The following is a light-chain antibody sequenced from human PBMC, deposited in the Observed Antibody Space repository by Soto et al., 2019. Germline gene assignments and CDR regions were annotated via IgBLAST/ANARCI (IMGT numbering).Light chain of an antibody. CDR2: DNN. CDR1: PSTIGNIF. CDR3: GTWDSSLSAGV. J-gene: IGLJ2*01. Sequence: QSVLTQPPSVSAAPGQRSTFPGLESPSTIGNIFVSWYQQLPGTAPKLLIYDNNKRPSGIPDRFSGSKSGTSASLGITGLQTGDEADYYCGTWDSSLSAGVFGGGTKLTVL. V-gene: IGLV1-51*01.